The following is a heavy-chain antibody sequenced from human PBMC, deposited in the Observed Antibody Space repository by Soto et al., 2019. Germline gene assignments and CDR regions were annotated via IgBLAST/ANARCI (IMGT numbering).Heavy chain of an antibody. CDR3: ARASGGGWYVGNWFDP. CDR1: GFTFSSYA. V-gene: IGHV3-30-3*01. D-gene: IGHD6-19*01. CDR2: ISYDGSNK. J-gene: IGHJ5*02. Sequence: QVQLVESGGGVVQPGRSLRLSCAASGFTFSSYAMHWVRQAPGKGLEWVAVISYDGSNKYYADSVKGRFTISRDNSKNTLYLQMNSLRAEDTAVYYCARASGGGWYVGNWFDPWGQGTLVTVSS.